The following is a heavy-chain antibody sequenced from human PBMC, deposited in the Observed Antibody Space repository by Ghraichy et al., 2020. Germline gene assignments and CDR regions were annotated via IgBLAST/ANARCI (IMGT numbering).Heavy chain of an antibody. V-gene: IGHV3-48*04. CDR1: GLTFRSYS. Sequence: GGSLRLSCAASGLTFRSYSMNWVRQAPGKGLEWISYISSSTTTIYYADSVQGRFTISRDNAENSLYLQMNSLRAEDTAVYYCTRGNYDTKLIKEYSYGMGVWGRGTTVTVSS. CDR3: TRGNYDTKLIKEYSYGMGV. D-gene: IGHD1-7*01. CDR2: ISSSTTTI. J-gene: IGHJ6*02.